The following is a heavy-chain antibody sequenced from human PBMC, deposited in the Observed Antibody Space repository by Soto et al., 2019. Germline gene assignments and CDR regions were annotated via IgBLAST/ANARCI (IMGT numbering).Heavy chain of an antibody. V-gene: IGHV3-64*01. Sequence: PGGSLRLSCAASGFTFSSYAMHWVRQAPGKGLEYVSAISSNGGSTYYANSVKGRFTISRDNSKNTLYLQMGSLRAEDMAVYYCARDFDDILTGYYKEGYYYYGMDVWGQGTTVTVSS. CDR1: GFTFSSYA. CDR2: ISSNGGST. CDR3: ARDFDDILTGYYKEGYYYYGMDV. J-gene: IGHJ6*02. D-gene: IGHD3-9*01.